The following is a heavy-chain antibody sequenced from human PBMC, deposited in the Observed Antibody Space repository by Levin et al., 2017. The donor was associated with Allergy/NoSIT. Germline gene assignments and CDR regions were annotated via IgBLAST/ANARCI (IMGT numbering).Heavy chain of an antibody. CDR3: ASEKNAIFYS. CDR2: ITLDGGGI. CDR1: GFNFDEYT. Sequence: GESLKISCAASGFNFDEYTMHWVRQVPEKSLDWVSLITLDGGGIYYADSVKGRFTISRDNRRDSVTLQMDRLRVEDTALYYCASEKNAIFYSWGRGTLVTVSS. J-gene: IGHJ4*02. V-gene: IGHV3-43*01. D-gene: IGHD1-1*01.